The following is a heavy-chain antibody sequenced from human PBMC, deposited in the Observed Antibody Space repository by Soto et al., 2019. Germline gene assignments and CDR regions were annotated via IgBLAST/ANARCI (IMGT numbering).Heavy chain of an antibody. V-gene: IGHV1-18*04. D-gene: IGHD2-15*01. J-gene: IGHJ4*02. Sequence: QVQLVQSGAEVKRPGASVKVSCKASGYTFTTYGFNWVRQAPGQGLEWMGWISPHNGDTNYAQNFQGRVTLTTDTSTSTAYMELRSLTSDDTAVYYCARTPRAQMIVLEAATRFDYWGQGTLVTVSS. CDR1: GYTFTTYG. CDR2: ISPHNGDT. CDR3: ARTPRAQMIVLEAATRFDY.